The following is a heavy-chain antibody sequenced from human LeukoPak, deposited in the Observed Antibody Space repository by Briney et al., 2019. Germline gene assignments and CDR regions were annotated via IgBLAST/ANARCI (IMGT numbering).Heavy chain of an antibody. CDR1: GFTFSSYW. Sequence: PGGSLRLSCAASGFTFSSYWMGWVRQAPGKGREWEANIKEDGSEIQYVDSVKGRFTVSRDNAKNALSLHMNSLRAEDTAVYYCARATGSNWFDPWGQGTLVTVSS. J-gene: IGHJ5*02. CDR2: IKEDGSEI. D-gene: IGHD2-15*01. V-gene: IGHV3-7*01. CDR3: ARATGSNWFDP.